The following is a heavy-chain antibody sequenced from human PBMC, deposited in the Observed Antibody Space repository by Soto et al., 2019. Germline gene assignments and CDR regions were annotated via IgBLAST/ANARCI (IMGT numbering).Heavy chain of an antibody. Sequence: GGSLRLSCAASGFTFDHYAMSWVRRSPGKGLEWVSVISGSADSTYYADSVKGRFTISRDKSKNTLFLQMNRLRAEDTALYFCAKDLRWTYYEFDSWGQGTPVTVSS. V-gene: IGHV3-23*01. CDR1: GFTFDHYA. CDR3: AKDLRWTYYEFDS. J-gene: IGHJ4*02. D-gene: IGHD1-26*01. CDR2: ISGSADST.